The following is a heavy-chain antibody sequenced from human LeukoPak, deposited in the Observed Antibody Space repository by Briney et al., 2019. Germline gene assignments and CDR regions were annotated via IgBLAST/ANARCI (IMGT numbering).Heavy chain of an antibody. Sequence: GGSLRLSCTASGFTFSVYAMMWARQAPGKGPEWVSAIRGGGASAFYADSVKGRFTISRDNSKYALFLQMNSLRAEDTAVYYCARDPNGDYIGAFDMRGPGTMVTVSS. CDR1: GFTFSVYA. D-gene: IGHD4-17*01. CDR3: ARDPNGDYIGAFDM. V-gene: IGHV3-23*01. CDR2: IRGGGASA. J-gene: IGHJ3*02.